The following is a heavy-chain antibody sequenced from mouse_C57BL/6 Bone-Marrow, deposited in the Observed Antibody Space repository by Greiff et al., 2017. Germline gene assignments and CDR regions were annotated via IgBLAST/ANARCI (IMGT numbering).Heavy chain of an antibody. D-gene: IGHD1-1*01. V-gene: IGHV3-3*01. CDR1: GFSINSDCY. Sequence: EVMLVESGPSLVRPSQTLSLTCTVTGFSINSDCYWIWIRQFPGNKLEYIGYTFYSGITYYNPSLESRTYITRDTSKNQFSLKLSSVTTEDTATYYCARDRYYGSSYGWYFDVWGTGTTVTVSS. CDR2: TFYSGIT. CDR3: ARDRYYGSSYGWYFDV. J-gene: IGHJ1*03.